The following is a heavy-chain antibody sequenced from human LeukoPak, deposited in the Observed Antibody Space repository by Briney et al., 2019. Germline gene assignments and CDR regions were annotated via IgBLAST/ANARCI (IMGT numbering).Heavy chain of an antibody. V-gene: IGHV3-48*03. CDR1: GFTFSSCQ. D-gene: IGHD3-10*01. Sequence: GGSLRLSCAASGFTFSSCQMNWVRQAPGKGLEWVSYISGSGSTKYYADSVKGRFTISRDNAKDSLFLQMNSLRAEDTAVYYCVKSYYADYWGQGTLVTVSS. J-gene: IGHJ4*02. CDR2: ISGSGSTK. CDR3: VKSYYADY.